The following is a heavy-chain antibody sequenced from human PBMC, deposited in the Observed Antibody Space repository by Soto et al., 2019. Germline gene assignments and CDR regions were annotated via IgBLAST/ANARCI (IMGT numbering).Heavy chain of an antibody. CDR1: GSTFSSYA. CDR2: ISGSGGST. Sequence: EVQLLESGGDLVQPGGSLRLSCAASGSTFSSYAMSWVRQAPGKGLEWGSVISGSGGSTFYAESVKGRFTISRDKSKNTLHLQMNSLRAEDTALYFCAKMSDGWYGAFHVWGQGTMVTVSS. CDR3: AKMSDGWYGAFHV. D-gene: IGHD6-19*01. V-gene: IGHV3-23*01. J-gene: IGHJ3*01.